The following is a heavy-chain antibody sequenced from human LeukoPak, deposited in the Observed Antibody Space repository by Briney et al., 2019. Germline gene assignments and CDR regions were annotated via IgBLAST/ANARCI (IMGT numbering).Heavy chain of an antibody. Sequence: EASVKVSCKASGGTFSSYAISWVRQAPGQGLEWMGGIIPIFGTANYAQKFQGRVTITTDESTSTAYMELSSLRSEDTAVYYCARGDTAEAHPYYYYMDVWGKGTTVTVSS. J-gene: IGHJ6*03. CDR3: ARGDTAEAHPYYYYMDV. CDR2: IIPIFGTA. V-gene: IGHV1-69*05. CDR1: GGTFSSYA. D-gene: IGHD5-18*01.